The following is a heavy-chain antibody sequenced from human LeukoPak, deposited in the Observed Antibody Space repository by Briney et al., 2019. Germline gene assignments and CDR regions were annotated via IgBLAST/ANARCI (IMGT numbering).Heavy chain of an antibody. V-gene: IGHV3-7*03. D-gene: IGHD2-2*01. CDR3: ARNGGVYQLLLHYYYGMDV. Sequence: GGSLRLSCAASGFTFSSYWMSWVRQAPGKGLEWVANIKQDGSEKYYVDSVKGRFTISRDNAKNSLYLQMNSLRAEDTAVYYCARNGGVYQLLLHYYYGMDVRGKGTTVAVSS. CDR1: GFTFSSYW. J-gene: IGHJ6*04. CDR2: IKQDGSEK.